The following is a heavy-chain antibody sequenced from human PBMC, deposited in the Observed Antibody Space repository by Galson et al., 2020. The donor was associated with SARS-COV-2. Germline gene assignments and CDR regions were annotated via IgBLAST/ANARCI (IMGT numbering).Heavy chain of an antibody. Sequence: TGGSLRLSCAASGFTFSSYWMSWVRQAPGKGLEWVANMNQDGSEKYYVDSVKGRFTISRDNAKNSLYLQMNSLRAEDTAVYYCTSGDSGPIQSDYWGQGTLVTVSS. J-gene: IGHJ4*02. CDR3: TSGDSGPIQSDY. CDR1: GFTFSSYW. V-gene: IGHV3-7*01. D-gene: IGHD3-10*01. CDR2: MNQDGSEK.